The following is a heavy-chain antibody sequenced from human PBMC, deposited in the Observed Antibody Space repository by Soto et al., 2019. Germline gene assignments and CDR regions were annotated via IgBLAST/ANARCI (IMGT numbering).Heavy chain of an antibody. V-gene: IGHV3-11*01. Sequence: PGGSLRLSCAASGFTFSDCSMSWIRQAPGKGLEWVSYISSSGSTIYYADSVKGRFTISRDNAKNSLYLQMNSLRAEDTAVYYCARDSRGAAIFGVVTAPPSFDYWGQGTLVTVSS. CDR2: ISSSGSTI. J-gene: IGHJ4*02. CDR1: GFTFSDCS. CDR3: ARDSRGAAIFGVVTAPPSFDY. D-gene: IGHD3-3*01.